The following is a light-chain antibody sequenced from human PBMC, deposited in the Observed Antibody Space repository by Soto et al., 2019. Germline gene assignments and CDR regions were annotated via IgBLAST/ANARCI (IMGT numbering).Light chain of an antibody. V-gene: IGKV1-12*02. Sequence: EIQMTQSPSSVSASIGDRVTITCRASQIIGSWLAWYQQKPGIAPTLLIYAASSLQSGVPSRFSGSGSGSDFTLTITSLQAEDSATYYCQQANSFPFTFGPGTKVDIK. CDR3: QQANSFPFT. CDR1: QIIGSW. J-gene: IGKJ3*01. CDR2: AAS.